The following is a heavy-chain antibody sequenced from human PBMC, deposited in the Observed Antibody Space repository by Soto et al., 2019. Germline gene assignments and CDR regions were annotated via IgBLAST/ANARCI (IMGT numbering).Heavy chain of an antibody. CDR1: GFTFSSCA. Sequence: PGGSLGLSCSASGFTFSSCAVSWVRQAPGKGPEWISSISGSGSTIYYADSVKGRFTISRDNSKNTLYLQMSSLRAEDTAVYYCAKVFYYYDSSGYYYFDYWGQGNLVTVSS. CDR3: AKVFYYYDSSGYYYFDY. CDR2: ISGSGSTI. D-gene: IGHD3-22*01. J-gene: IGHJ4*02. V-gene: IGHV3-23*01.